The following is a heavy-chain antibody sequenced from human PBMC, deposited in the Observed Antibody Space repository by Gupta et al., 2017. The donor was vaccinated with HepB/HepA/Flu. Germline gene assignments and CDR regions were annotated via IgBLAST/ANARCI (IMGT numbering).Heavy chain of an antibody. V-gene: IGHV4-39*01. CDR1: GGSISSSSYY. D-gene: IGHD6-13*01. Sequence: QLQLQESGPGLVKPSETLSLTCTVSGGSISSSSYYWGWIRQPPGKGLEWIGSIYYSGRTYYNPALKSRVTISVDTAKNQFSLKMRSVTAADTAVYYCARHSRAAVNWFDPGGQGTLVTVSS. J-gene: IGHJ5*02. CDR2: IYYSGRT. CDR3: ARHSRAAVNWFDP.